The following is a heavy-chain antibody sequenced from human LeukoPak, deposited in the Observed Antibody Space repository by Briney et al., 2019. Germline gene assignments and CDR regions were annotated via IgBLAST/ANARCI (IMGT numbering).Heavy chain of an antibody. J-gene: IGHJ4*02. D-gene: IGHD6-6*01. CDR2: VYHSGST. V-gene: IGHV4-59*01. CDR1: GFTFSSYA. Sequence: GSLRLSCAASGFTFSSYAMSWIRQPPGKGLEWIGYVYHSGSTSYNPSLKSRVTISVDTSKNQFSLKVSSVTAADTALYYCARGHLVFAYWGQGTLVTVSS. CDR3: ARGHLVFAY.